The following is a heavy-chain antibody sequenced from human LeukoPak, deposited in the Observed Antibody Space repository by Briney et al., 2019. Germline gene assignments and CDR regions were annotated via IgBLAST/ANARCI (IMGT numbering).Heavy chain of an antibody. CDR1: GGTFSSYA. CDR3: ARQLYYYGSGSYYYFDY. CDR2: IIPLFGTA. J-gene: IGHJ4*02. D-gene: IGHD3-10*01. V-gene: IGHV1-69*05. Sequence: SVKVSCKASGGTFSSYAISWVRQAPGQGLEWMGRIIPLFGTANYAQKFQGRVTITTDESTSTAYMELNSLRSEDTAVYYCARQLYYYGSGSYYYFDYWGQGTLVTVSS.